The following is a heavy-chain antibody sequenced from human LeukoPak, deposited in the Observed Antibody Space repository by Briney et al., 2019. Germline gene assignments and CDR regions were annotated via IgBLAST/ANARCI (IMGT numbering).Heavy chain of an antibody. D-gene: IGHD2-15*01. Sequence: SQTLSLTCTVSSGSISSGGYYWSWIRQHPGKGLEWIGYIYYSGSTYYNPSLKSRVTISVDTSKNQFSLKLSSVTAADTAVYYCASSIPPASSGGSCYSIDYWGQGTLVTVSS. CDR3: ASSIPPASSGGSCYSIDY. CDR1: SGSISSGGYY. CDR2: IYYSGST. J-gene: IGHJ4*02. V-gene: IGHV4-31*03.